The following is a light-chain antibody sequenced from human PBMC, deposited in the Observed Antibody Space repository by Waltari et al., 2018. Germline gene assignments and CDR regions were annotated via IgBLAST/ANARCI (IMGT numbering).Light chain of an antibody. CDR1: QSVSSNY. J-gene: IGKJ1*01. CDR3: QQYGSSVS. CDR2: GAS. V-gene: IGKV3-20*01. Sequence: EIVLTQPPGTLSLSPGERATLSCRASQSVSSNYLAWYQQKPGQAPRLLIYGASSRATGIPDRFSGSGSGTDFSLTISRLEPEDFAVYYCQQYGSSVSFGQGTKVEIK.